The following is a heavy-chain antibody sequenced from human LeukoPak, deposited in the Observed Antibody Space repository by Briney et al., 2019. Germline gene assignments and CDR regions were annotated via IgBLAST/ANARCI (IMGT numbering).Heavy chain of an antibody. J-gene: IGHJ3*02. D-gene: IGHD3-10*01. CDR1: GYSFTSYW. Sequence: GESLKISCKGSGYSFTSYWIGWVRQMPGKGLEWMGIIYPGDSDTRYSPSFQGQVTISADKSISTAYLQWSSLKASDTAMYYCARTRCWFGELFACDGDAFDIWGQGTMVTVSS. CDR2: IYPGDSDT. V-gene: IGHV5-51*01. CDR3: ARTRCWFGELFACDGDAFDI.